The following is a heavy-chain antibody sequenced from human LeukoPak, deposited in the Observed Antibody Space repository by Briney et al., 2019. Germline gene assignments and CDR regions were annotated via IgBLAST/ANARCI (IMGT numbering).Heavy chain of an antibody. CDR2: ISAYNDDT. J-gene: IGHJ5*02. Sequence: GASVRVSCKASGYSFTSYGISWVRQAPGQGLEWMGWISAYNDDTNYAQKFEGRVMMTIDPSTSTAYMELGGLRSDDTAVYYCARDRIVRGIITKNWFDPWGQGTLVTVSS. D-gene: IGHD3-10*02. V-gene: IGHV1-18*01. CDR1: GYSFTSYG. CDR3: ARDRIVRGIITKNWFDP.